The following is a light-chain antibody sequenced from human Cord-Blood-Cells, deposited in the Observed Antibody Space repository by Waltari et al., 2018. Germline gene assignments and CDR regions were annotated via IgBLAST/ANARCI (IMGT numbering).Light chain of an antibody. J-gene: IGLJ3*02. V-gene: IGLV1-40*01. Sequence: QSVLTQPPSVSGAPGQRVTISCTGSRSNIGPGYDGPRYQQLPGTAPKLLIYGNSNRPSGVPDRFSGSKSGTSASLAITGLQAEDEADYYCQSYDSSLSGWVFGGGTKLTVL. CDR3: QSYDSSLSGWV. CDR2: GNS. CDR1: RSNIGPGYD.